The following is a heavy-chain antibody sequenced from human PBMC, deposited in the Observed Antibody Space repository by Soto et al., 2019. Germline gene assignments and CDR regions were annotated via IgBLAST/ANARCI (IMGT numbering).Heavy chain of an antibody. CDR1: GFAFSDYD. J-gene: IGHJ4*02. CDR2: IGTTGDT. Sequence: EVQLVESGGGLIQPGGSLRLSCVASGFAFSDYDMHWVHQAAGKGLEWVSAIGTTGDTYYPGSGQGRFTISRENVKNSLYLQMTSLRAGDSAVYFCARGRSGWYSEFDYWGQGTLVTVSS. CDR3: ARGRSGWYSEFDY. V-gene: IGHV3-13*01. D-gene: IGHD6-19*01.